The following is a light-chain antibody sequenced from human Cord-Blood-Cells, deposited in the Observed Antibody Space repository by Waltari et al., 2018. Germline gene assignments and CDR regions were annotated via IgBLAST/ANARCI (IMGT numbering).Light chain of an antibody. CDR3: QQYYSTPLT. CDR2: WAS. Sequence: DIVMTHSLDSLAVSLGERATINSKSSQSVLYSSNNKNYLAWYQQKPGQPPKLLIYWASTRESGVPDRFSGSGSGTDFTLTISSLQAEDVAVYYCQQYYSTPLTFGQGTRLEIK. CDR1: QSVLYSSNNKNY. J-gene: IGKJ5*01. V-gene: IGKV4-1*01.